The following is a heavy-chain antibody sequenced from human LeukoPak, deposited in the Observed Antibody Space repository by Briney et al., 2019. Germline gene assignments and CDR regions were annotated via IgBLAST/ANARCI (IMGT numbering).Heavy chain of an antibody. Sequence: GGSLRLSCAASGFTVSSNYMNWVRQAPGEGLEWVSVIYSGGSTYYADSVKGRFTISRDNSKNTLYLQMNSLRAEDTAVYYCARGRIAVAGPFDYWGQGTLVIVSS. V-gene: IGHV3-53*01. J-gene: IGHJ4*02. CDR3: ARGRIAVAGPFDY. CDR1: GFTVSSNY. CDR2: IYSGGST. D-gene: IGHD6-19*01.